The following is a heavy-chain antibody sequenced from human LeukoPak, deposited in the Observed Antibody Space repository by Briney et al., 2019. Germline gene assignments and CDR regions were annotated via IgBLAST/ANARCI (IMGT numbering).Heavy chain of an antibody. CDR2: IYPGDSNI. D-gene: IGHD3-22*01. CDR1: GYSFSNYW. Sequence: GESLKISCKASGYSFSNYWIAWVRQMPGKGLEWIAIIYPGDSNIKYSPSFQGQVTISADKSINTAYLQWSSLKASDTAMYYCARRLDRSGRTTGFDYWGQGTLVTVSS. V-gene: IGHV5-51*01. CDR3: ARRLDRSGRTTGFDY. J-gene: IGHJ4*02.